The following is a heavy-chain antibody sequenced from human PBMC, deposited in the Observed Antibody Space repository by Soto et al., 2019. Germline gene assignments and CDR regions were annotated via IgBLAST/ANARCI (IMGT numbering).Heavy chain of an antibody. Sequence: ASVKVSCKASGYTFTSYGISWVRQAPGQGLEWMGWISAYNGNTNYAQKLQGRVTMTTDTSTSTAYMELRSLRSDDTAVYYCARGPSRHYDFWSGYPPFDYWGQGTLVTVSS. CDR2: ISAYNGNT. CDR3: ARGPSRHYDFWSGYPPFDY. V-gene: IGHV1-18*01. J-gene: IGHJ4*02. D-gene: IGHD3-3*01. CDR1: GYTFTSYG.